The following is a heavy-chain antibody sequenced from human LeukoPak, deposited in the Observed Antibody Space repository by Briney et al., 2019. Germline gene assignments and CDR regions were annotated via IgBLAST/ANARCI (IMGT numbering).Heavy chain of an antibody. D-gene: IGHD6-13*01. Sequence: SETLSLTCAVSGGSVSSSNWWSWVRQPPGKGLEWIGEIYHSGSTNYNPSLKSRVTISVDKSKNQFSLKLSSVTAADTAVYYCARVEYSNNWYPFDYWGQGTLVTVSS. CDR3: ARVEYSNNWYPFDY. CDR2: IYHSGST. CDR1: GGSVSSSNW. J-gene: IGHJ4*02. V-gene: IGHV4-4*02.